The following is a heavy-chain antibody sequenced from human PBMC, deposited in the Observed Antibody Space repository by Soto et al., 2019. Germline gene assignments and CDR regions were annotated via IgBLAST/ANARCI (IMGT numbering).Heavy chain of an antibody. V-gene: IGHV1-2*02. Sequence: ASVKVSCKASGYTFTAYYMHWVRQAPGQGLEWMGWINPNSGSTYHPPNYQGRVTMTRDTTTTTAYMELASLGSDAAVVYYCARGGERGYNGLDPWGHGTLVTVSS. CDR2: INPNSGST. J-gene: IGHJ5*02. CDR3: ARGGERGYNGLDP. D-gene: IGHD5-12*01. CDR1: GYTFTAYY.